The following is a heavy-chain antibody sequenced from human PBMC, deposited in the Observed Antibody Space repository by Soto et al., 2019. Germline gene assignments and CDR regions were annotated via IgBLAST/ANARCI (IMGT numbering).Heavy chain of an antibody. CDR2: IYHRGST. Sequence: PLQTQSLTCTVSGASISSTNWWSWVSQPPGAGLEWIGEIYHRGSTNYKPSIKRRVNISVDKSKYQFSLKLSSVTAADTAVYYCARLYMVRGVMDWFDPWGQG. CDR1: GASISSTNW. CDR3: ARLYMVRGVMDWFDP. D-gene: IGHD3-10*01. J-gene: IGHJ5*02. V-gene: IGHV4-4*02.